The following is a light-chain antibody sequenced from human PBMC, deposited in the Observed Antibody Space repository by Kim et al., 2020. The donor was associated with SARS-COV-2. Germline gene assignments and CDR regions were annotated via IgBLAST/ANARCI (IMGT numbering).Light chain of an antibody. CDR1: QSVSSSY. V-gene: IGKV3-20*01. Sequence: SPGERATPSCRASQSVSSSYFAWYQQTPDPPPRLLIYGASSRATGIPDRFSGSGSGTYFTLTISRLQPDDSAVYYRQQYGSSPGYTFGQGTKLEI. CDR3: QQYGSSPGYT. CDR2: GAS. J-gene: IGKJ2*01.